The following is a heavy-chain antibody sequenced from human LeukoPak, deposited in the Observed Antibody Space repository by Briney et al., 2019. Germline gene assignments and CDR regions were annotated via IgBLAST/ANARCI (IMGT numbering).Heavy chain of an antibody. Sequence: GGSLRLSCAASGFTFSSYAMSWVRQAPGKGLEWVSAISGSGGSTYYADSVKGRFTISRDNSKNTLYLQMNSLRAEDTAVYYCAKGSKRYCSSTSCYGLFDYWGQGTLVTVSP. J-gene: IGHJ4*02. CDR2: ISGSGGST. CDR3: AKGSKRYCSSTSCYGLFDY. V-gene: IGHV3-23*01. CDR1: GFTFSSYA. D-gene: IGHD2-2*01.